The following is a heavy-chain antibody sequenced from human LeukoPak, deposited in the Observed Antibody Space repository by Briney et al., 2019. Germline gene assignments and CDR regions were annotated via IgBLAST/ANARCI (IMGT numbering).Heavy chain of an antibody. CDR3: ARGYSSSWYDY. D-gene: IGHD6-13*01. Sequence: SETLSLTCTVSGGSVNTYYWSWIRQFPGKGLEWLGYIYYTGSTNYNPSLKSRVYISIDASKNYFSLNLYSVTAADTAVYYCARGYSSSWYDYWGQGTLVAVSS. CDR2: IYYTGST. CDR1: GGSVNTYY. J-gene: IGHJ4*02. V-gene: IGHV4-59*02.